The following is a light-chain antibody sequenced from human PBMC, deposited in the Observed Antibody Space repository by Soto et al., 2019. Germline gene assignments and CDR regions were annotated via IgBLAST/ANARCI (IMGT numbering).Light chain of an antibody. CDR3: AAWDDILNGLV. Sequence: QAVVTQEPSLTVSPGGTVTLTCGSSTGAVTNGHYPYWFQQKPGQAPRTLIYDTTNRHSWTPARFSGSLLGGKAALTLSGAQPEDEAEYYCAAWDDILNGLVFGPGTKVTVL. V-gene: IGLV7-46*01. J-gene: IGLJ1*01. CDR1: TGAVTNGHY. CDR2: DTT.